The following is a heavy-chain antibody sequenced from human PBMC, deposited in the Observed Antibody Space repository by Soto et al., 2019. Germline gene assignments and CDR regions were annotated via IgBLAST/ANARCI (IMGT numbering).Heavy chain of an antibody. Sequence: GESLKISCKGSGYSFTSYWIGWVRQMPGKGLEWMGIIYPGDSDTRYSPSFQGQVTISADKSISTAYLQWSSLKASDTAMYYCARVENDYGEQYYFDYWGQGTLVTVSS. D-gene: IGHD4-17*01. CDR3: ARVENDYGEQYYFDY. V-gene: IGHV5-51*01. CDR2: IYPGDSDT. J-gene: IGHJ4*02. CDR1: GYSFTSYW.